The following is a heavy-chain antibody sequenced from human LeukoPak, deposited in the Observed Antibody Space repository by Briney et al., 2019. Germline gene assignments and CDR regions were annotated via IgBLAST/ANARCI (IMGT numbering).Heavy chain of an antibody. CDR1: GFTFRSYT. CDR3: VRTNYDILTAYCLLDH. J-gene: IGHJ4*02. CDR2: ISSGSSDI. V-gene: IGHV3-21*01. Sequence: GGSLRLSCVASGFTFRSYTMNWVRQAPGKGLEWVSSISSGSSDIYYADSVKGRFTISRDNAKNSLYLRMNSLRTEDTAVYYCVRTNYDILTAYCLLDHWGQGTLVTVSS. D-gene: IGHD3-9*01.